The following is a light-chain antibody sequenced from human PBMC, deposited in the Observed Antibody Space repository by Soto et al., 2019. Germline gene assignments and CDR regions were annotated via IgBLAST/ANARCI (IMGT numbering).Light chain of an antibody. CDR2: AAS. CDR3: QQYNDWPLT. J-gene: IGKJ4*01. Sequence: EIVLTQSPATLSVSPGERATLSCRASQSVTNKLAWYQQKVGQAPRLLIYAASTRATGIPARFSGSGSGTELTLTISSLQSEDFAVYYCQQYNDWPLTFGGGTKVEIK. CDR1: QSVTNK. V-gene: IGKV3-15*01.